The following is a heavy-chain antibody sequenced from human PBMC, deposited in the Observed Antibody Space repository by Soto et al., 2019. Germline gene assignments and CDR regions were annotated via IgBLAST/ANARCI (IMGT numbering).Heavy chain of an antibody. D-gene: IGHD6-19*01. CDR3: ARSSGLGIDF. V-gene: IGHV3-33*08. CDR2: IWYDESKK. J-gene: IGHJ4*02. Sequence: GSLRLPWGAVEFNFKTPGVHRVRQAPGKGLEWVAVIWYDESKKYYEDSVTGRFTISRDNSRSALYLQMDSLRAEDTGVYYCARSSGLGIDFWGQGTLVTVSS. CDR1: EFNFKTPG.